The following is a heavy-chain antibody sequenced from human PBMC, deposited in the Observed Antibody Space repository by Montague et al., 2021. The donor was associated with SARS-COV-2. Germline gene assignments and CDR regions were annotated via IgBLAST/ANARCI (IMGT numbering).Heavy chain of an antibody. CDR3: VRHPHYVGLNGPPYF. Sequence: SETLSLTCTVSGVSVTDYYWSWIRQPPGKGLEWVGDVLYNKGTNFNPSLKSRVAISVDTSKNQFSLRLTSVTAADTACYFCVRHPHYVGLNGPPYFWGQGTLVPVSS. V-gene: IGHV4-59*08. CDR1: GVSVTDYY. D-gene: IGHD3-9*01. CDR2: VLYNKGT. J-gene: IGHJ4*02.